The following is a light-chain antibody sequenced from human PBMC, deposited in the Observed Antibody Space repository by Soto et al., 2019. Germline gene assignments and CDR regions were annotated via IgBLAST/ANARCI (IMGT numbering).Light chain of an antibody. CDR2: AAS. CDR1: QSIKTY. CDR3: QQSSDTPWT. J-gene: IGKJ1*01. V-gene: IGKV1-39*01. Sequence: DIQMTQSPSSLSAAVGDRVTITCRASQSIKTYLNWYQQKPGKAPKLLIYAASSLQTGVPSRFSGSGTETEFTLTISSLQPEDFATYYCQQSSDTPWTFGQGTKVDIK.